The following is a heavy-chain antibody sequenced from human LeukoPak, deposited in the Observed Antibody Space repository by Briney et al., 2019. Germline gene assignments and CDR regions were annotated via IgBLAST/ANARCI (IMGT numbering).Heavy chain of an antibody. D-gene: IGHD3-22*01. V-gene: IGHV3-30*04. CDR3: TTDGAYYDSSGYYGDY. CDR1: GFTFSSYV. Sequence: GRSLRLSCAASGFTFSSYVMHWVRQAPGKGLEWVAIISYDGSNEYYADSVKGRFTISRDSSKNTVYLQMNSLKTEDTAVYYCTTDGAYYDSSGYYGDYWGQGTLVTVSS. J-gene: IGHJ4*02. CDR2: ISYDGSNE.